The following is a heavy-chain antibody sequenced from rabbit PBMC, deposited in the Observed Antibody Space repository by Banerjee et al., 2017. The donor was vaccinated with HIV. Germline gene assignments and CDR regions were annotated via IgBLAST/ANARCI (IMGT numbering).Heavy chain of an antibody. Sequence: QLKETGGGLVQPGGSLKLSCKASGFDFSSVGISWVRQAPGKGLEWIAYIYPDYGTTDYASWVNGRFTISLDNAQNTVSLQMNSLTAADTATYFCARGYYSSGWGWDLWGQGTLVPS. CDR3: ARGYYSSGWGWDL. V-gene: IGHV1S7*01. D-gene: IGHD4-1*01. CDR2: IYPDYGTT. CDR1: GFDFSSVG. J-gene: IGHJ3*01.